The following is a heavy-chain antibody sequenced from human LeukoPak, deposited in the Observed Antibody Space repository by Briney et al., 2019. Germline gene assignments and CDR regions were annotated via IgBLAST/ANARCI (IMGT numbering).Heavy chain of an antibody. V-gene: IGHV1-69*04. Sequence: ASVKVSCKASGGTFSSYASSWVRQAPGQGLEWMGRIIPILGIANHAQKFQGRVTITADKSTSTAYMELSSLRSEDTAVYYCAIRAHVVSTGAFDIWGQGTMVTVSS. CDR1: GGTFSSYA. D-gene: IGHD3-22*01. J-gene: IGHJ3*02. CDR2: IIPILGIA. CDR3: AIRAHVVSTGAFDI.